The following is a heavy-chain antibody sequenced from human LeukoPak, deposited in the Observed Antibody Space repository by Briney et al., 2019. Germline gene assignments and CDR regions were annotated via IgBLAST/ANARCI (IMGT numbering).Heavy chain of an antibody. J-gene: IGHJ4*02. CDR3: AREVRSSSWYRFVDY. CDR1: GGSISSGGYY. D-gene: IGHD6-13*01. CDR2: IYHSGST. Sequence: SQTLSLTCTVSGGSISSGGYYWSWIRQPPGKDLEWIEYIYHSGSTYFNPSLKSRVTISVDRSNNQFSLKLSSVTAADTAVYYCAREVRSSSWYRFVDYWGQGTLVTVSS. V-gene: IGHV4-30-2*01.